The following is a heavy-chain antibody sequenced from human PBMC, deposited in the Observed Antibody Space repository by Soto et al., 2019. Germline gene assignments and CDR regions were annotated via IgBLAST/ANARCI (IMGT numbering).Heavy chain of an antibody. V-gene: IGHV4-61*01. Sequence: SETLSLTCTVSGCSVSSGSYYWSWIRQPPGKGLEWIGYIYYSGSTNYNPSLKSRVTISVDTSKNQFSLKLSSVTAADTAVYYCAREVLIVYAIDYWGQGTLVTVSS. CDR2: IYYSGST. CDR1: GCSVSSGSYY. CDR3: AREVLIVYAIDY. D-gene: IGHD2-8*01. J-gene: IGHJ4*02.